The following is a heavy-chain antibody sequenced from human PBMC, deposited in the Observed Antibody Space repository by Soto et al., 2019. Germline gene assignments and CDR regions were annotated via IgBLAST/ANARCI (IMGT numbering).Heavy chain of an antibody. CDR3: ARGQDYSNYYSYYYYYGMDV. J-gene: IGHJ6*02. CDR1: GGTFSSYA. D-gene: IGHD4-4*01. Sequence: SVKVSCKASGGTFSSYAISWVRQAPGHGLEWMGGIIPIFGTANYAQKFQGRVTITADESTSTAYMELSSLRSEDTAVYYCARGQDYSNYYSYYYYYGMDVWGQGTTVTVSS. CDR2: IIPIFGTA. V-gene: IGHV1-69*13.